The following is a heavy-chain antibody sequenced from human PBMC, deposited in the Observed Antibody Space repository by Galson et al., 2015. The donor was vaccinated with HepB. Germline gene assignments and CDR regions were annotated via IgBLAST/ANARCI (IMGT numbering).Heavy chain of an antibody. V-gene: IGHV4-34*01. J-gene: IGHJ5*02. CDR1: GGPFSGYY. CDR3: ARGTDMVATDHNWFDP. Sequence: DTLSLTCAVFGGPFSGYYWSWLRPPPGKGLEWIGEINHSGNTNYNPSLKSRVTISVDTSKNHFSLKLSSVTAADTAVYYCARGTDMVATDHNWFDPWGQGTLVTVSS. D-gene: IGHD5-12*01. CDR2: INHSGNT.